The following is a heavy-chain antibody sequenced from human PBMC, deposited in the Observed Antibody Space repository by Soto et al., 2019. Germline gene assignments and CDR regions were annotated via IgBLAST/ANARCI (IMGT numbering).Heavy chain of an antibody. D-gene: IGHD3-10*01. Sequence: QVQLQESGPGLVKPSEALSLTCTVSGGSVNRDSYYWTWIRQPPGKRLEWIGSLYYSGSTNYNPSLTSHVTISADTSKNQFALKLNSVTAADTAVYLCSRKSREFSSSGGLDVWGQGTTVTVSS. J-gene: IGHJ6*02. CDR1: GGSVNRDSYY. V-gene: IGHV4-61*01. CDR2: LYYSGST. CDR3: SRKSREFSSSGGLDV.